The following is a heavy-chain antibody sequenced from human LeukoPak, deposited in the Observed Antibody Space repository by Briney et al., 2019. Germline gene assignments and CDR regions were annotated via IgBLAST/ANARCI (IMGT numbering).Heavy chain of an antibody. J-gene: IGHJ3*02. V-gene: IGHV1-69*04. CDR1: GGTFSSYA. D-gene: IGHD4-23*01. CDR2: IIPILGIA. Sequence: SVKVSCKASGGTFSSYAISWVRQAPGQGLEWMGRIIPILGIANYAQKFQGRVTITADKSTSTAYMELSSLRSEDTAVYYCARDQSLRWYHAFDIWGQGTMVTVSS. CDR3: ARDQSLRWYHAFDI.